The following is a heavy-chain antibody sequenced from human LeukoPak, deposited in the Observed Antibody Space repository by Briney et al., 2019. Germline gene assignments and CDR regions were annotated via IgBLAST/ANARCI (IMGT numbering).Heavy chain of an antibody. CDR2: ISYSGST. CDR1: GDSISSSSYN. CDR3: ARVYSSGWYQWFDP. D-gene: IGHD6-19*01. V-gene: IGHV4-39*02. Sequence: SETLSLTCSVSGDSISSSSYNWGWIRQPPGKGLEWIGSISYSGSTKYNPSLKSRITISVDTSKNHFSLKLNSVTAADTAIYHCARVYSSGWYQWFDPWGQGILVTVSS. J-gene: IGHJ5*02.